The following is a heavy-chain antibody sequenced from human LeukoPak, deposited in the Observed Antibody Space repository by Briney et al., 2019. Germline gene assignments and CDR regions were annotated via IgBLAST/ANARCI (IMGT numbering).Heavy chain of an antibody. J-gene: IGHJ6*03. Sequence: PSETLSLTCTVSGGSISSYYWSWIRQPPGKGPEWIGYIYYSGSTNYNPSLKGRVTISIDTSKNQFSLKLSSVTAADTAVYYCARGTGDRYYYYYMDVWGKGTTVIVSS. CDR2: IYYSGST. D-gene: IGHD7-27*01. CDR3: ARGTGDRYYYYYMDV. CDR1: GGSISSYY. V-gene: IGHV4-59*01.